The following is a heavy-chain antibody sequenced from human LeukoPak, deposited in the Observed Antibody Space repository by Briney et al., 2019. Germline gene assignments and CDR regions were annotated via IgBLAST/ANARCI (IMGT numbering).Heavy chain of an antibody. D-gene: IGHD3-3*01. CDR2: IYYSGST. CDR3: ARAQKVGIFGVAYAYMDV. CDR1: GGSISSGGYY. J-gene: IGHJ6*03. Sequence: LQTLSLTCTVSGGSISSGGYYWSWIRQHPGKGLEWIGYIYYSGSTYYNPSLKSRVTISVDTSKNQFSLKLSSVTAADTAVYYCARAQKVGIFGVAYAYMDVWGKGTTVTVSS. V-gene: IGHV4-31*03.